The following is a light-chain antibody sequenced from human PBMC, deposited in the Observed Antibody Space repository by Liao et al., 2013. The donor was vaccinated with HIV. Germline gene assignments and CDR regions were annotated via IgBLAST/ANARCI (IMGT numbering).Light chain of an antibody. J-gene: IGLJ2*01. Sequence: SYVLTQPPSVSVAPGKTARITCGGNNIGSKSVHWYQQKPGQSPVLVIYQDDRRPSGIPERFSGSNSGNTATLTVSGTQAVDEADYYCQTWDSTTAIFGGGTKLTVL. CDR1: NIGSKS. V-gene: IGLV3-21*01. CDR3: QTWDSTTAI. CDR2: QDD.